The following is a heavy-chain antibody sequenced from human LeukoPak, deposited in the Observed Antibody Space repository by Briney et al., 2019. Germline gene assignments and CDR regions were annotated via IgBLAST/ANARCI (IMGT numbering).Heavy chain of an antibody. Sequence: SETLSLTCIVSGGSITNFYLNWVRQPAGKGLEWIGRINSRGMTNYKSSLKSRVTISVDASKNQFSLKLSSVTAADTAAYYCARGRQGSRYYDSSGRGKGNYFDYWGQGTLVTVSS. CDR2: INSRGMT. CDR3: ARGRQGSRYYDSSGRGKGNYFDY. CDR1: GGSITNFY. D-gene: IGHD3-22*01. V-gene: IGHV4-4*07. J-gene: IGHJ4*02.